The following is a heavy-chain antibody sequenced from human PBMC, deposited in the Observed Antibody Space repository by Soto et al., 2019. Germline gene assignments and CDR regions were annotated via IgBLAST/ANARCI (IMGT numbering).Heavy chain of an antibody. J-gene: IGHJ4*02. Sequence: QPGGSLRLSCAASGFTFRSYWMSWVRQAPGKGLEWVANINQDESAKYYVDSVKGRFTVSRDNAKNALYLQMNSLRAEDTAVYYCATQSQLYLWSQCFDYWGQGTLVTVSS. CDR3: ATQSQLYLWSQCFDY. CDR1: GFTFRSYW. V-gene: IGHV3-7*03. D-gene: IGHD2-2*02. CDR2: INQDESAK.